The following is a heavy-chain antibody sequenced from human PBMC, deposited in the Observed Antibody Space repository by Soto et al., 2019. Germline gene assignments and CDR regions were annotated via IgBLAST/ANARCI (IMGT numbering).Heavy chain of an antibody. CDR1: GGTFSSYA. Sequence: GASVKVSCKASGGTFSSYAISWVRQAPGQGLEWMGGIIPIFGTANYAQKFQGRVTITADESTSTAYMELSSLRSEDTAVYYCASRYYYDSSGYRSLPYYYGMDVWGQGTMVTVSS. J-gene: IGHJ6*02. D-gene: IGHD3-22*01. CDR3: ASRYYYDSSGYRSLPYYYGMDV. CDR2: IIPIFGTA. V-gene: IGHV1-69*13.